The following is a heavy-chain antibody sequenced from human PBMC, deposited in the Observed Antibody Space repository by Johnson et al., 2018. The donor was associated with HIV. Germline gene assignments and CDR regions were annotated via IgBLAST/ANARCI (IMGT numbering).Heavy chain of an antibody. CDR1: GFTFDDYA. CDR3: ALSTSWSIALDI. Sequence: VQLVESGGGLVQPGGSLRLSCAASGFTFDDYAMHWVRQAPGKGMEWVSVISWNGGSTYYADSVKGRFTISRDNSDNTLFLQMNSLRADDTAMYYCALSTSWSIALDIWGQGTMVTVSS. V-gene: IGHV3-43D*03. CDR2: ISWNGGST. D-gene: IGHD6-13*01. J-gene: IGHJ3*02.